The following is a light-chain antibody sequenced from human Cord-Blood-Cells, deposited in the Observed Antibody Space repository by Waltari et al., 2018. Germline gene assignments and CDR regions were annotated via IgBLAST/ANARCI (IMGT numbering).Light chain of an antibody. CDR3: CSYAGSSTWV. CDR1: SGDVGSYTL. V-gene: IGLV2-23*01. CDR2: EGS. J-gene: IGLJ3*02. Sequence: QSAFTQPAPVSGSPVQSITITCTGPSGDVGSYTLVSWYQQHPSKAPKLMIYEGSKRPSGVSNRFSGSKSGNTASLTISGLQAEDEADYYCCSYAGSSTWVFGGGTKLTVL.